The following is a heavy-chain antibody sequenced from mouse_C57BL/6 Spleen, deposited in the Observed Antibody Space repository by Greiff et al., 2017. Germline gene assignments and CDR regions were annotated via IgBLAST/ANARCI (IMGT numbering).Heavy chain of an antibody. CDR1: GYTFTDYN. D-gene: IGHD2-5*01. CDR3: ARRDYYSNVFDY. CDR2: INPNNGGT. Sequence: VQLKESGPELVKPGASVKMSCKASGYTFTDYNMHWVKQSHGKSLEWIGYINPNNGGTSYNPKFKGKATLTVNKSSSTASLELRSLASEDSAVYYCARRDYYSNVFDYWGQGTTLTVSS. J-gene: IGHJ2*01. V-gene: IGHV1-22*01.